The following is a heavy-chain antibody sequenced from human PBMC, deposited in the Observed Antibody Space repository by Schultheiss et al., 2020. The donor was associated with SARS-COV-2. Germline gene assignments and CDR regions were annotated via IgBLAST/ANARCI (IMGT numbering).Heavy chain of an antibody. Sequence: SETLSLTCNVSGGSISSRHYHWAWIRQPPGKGLEWIGEINHSGSTNYNPSLKSRVTISVDTSKNQFSLKLSSVTAADTAVYYCARHLYGSGRFEDYWGQGTLVTVSS. CDR3: ARHLYGSGRFEDY. J-gene: IGHJ4*02. V-gene: IGHV4-39*01. CDR1: GGSISSRHYH. CDR2: INHSGST. D-gene: IGHD3-10*01.